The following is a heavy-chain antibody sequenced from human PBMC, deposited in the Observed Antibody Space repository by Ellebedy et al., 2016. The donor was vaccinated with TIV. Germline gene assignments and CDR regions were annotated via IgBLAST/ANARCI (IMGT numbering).Heavy chain of an antibody. CDR1: GFTFSTYW. Sequence: GESLKISCAASGFTFSTYWMSWVRQAPGKGLEWVANIKQDGSGKHYVDSVKGRFTISRDNAKSSLYLQMNSLRLEDTALYYCSSHVDTSMTHWGQGTLVTVSS. J-gene: IGHJ4*02. D-gene: IGHD5-18*01. CDR3: SSHVDTSMTH. CDR2: IKQDGSGK. V-gene: IGHV3-7*01.